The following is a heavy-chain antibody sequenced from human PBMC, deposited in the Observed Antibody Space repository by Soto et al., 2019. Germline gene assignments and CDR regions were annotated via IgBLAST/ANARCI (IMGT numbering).Heavy chain of an antibody. J-gene: IGHJ5*02. CDR3: ARCPIDHNWFDP. CDR2: ISDPGST. V-gene: IGHV4-59*01. Sequence: QVQLQESGPGLVKPSETLSLTCSVSGSDITTYYWSWLRQSPGKGLEWIGHISDPGSTSYNPSLKSRVTISVHPSNKQSSLRLSAVTAADTAVYYCARCPIDHNWFDPWGQGTLVTVSS. D-gene: IGHD3-9*01. CDR1: GSDITTYY.